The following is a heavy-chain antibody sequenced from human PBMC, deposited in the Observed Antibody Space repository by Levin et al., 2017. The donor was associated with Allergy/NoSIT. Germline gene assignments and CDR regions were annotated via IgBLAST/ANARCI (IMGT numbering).Heavy chain of an antibody. D-gene: IGHD2-15*01. CDR2: IYHSGNT. V-gene: IGHV4-30-2*01. J-gene: IGHJ6*02. Sequence: SQTLSLTCVVSGGCISSGGYSWRWIRQPPGKGLECIGYIYHSGNTYYNPSLKSRVTISVAVDRSKNHFPLKLSSVTAADTAVCDCARDLLWGRSCSGGRRYFLDSSYYDMDVWGQGTTVTVSS. CDR3: ARDLLWGRSCSGGRRYFLDSSYYDMDV. CDR1: GGCISSGGYS.